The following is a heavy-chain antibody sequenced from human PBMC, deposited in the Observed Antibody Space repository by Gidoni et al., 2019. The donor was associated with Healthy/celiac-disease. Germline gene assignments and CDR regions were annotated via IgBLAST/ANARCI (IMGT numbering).Heavy chain of an antibody. CDR1: GYTFTGYY. CDR3: ARAGEMATIARWEYNWFDP. J-gene: IGHJ5*02. CDR2: INPNSGGT. D-gene: IGHD5-12*01. Sequence: QVQLVQSGAAVKKPGASVTVSCKASGYTFTGYYMHWVRQAPGQGLEWMGWINPNSGGTNYAQKFQGRVTMTRDTSISTAYMELSRLRSDDTAVYYCARAGEMATIARWEYNWFDPWGQGTLVTVSS. V-gene: IGHV1-2*02.